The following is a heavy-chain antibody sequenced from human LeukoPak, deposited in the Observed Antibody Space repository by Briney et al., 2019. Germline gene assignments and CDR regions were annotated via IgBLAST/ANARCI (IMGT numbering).Heavy chain of an antibody. J-gene: IGHJ4*02. Sequence: GASVTVSCKASGYTFTSYGISWVRQAPGQGLEWMGWISAYNGNTNYAQKLQGRVTMTTDTSASTAYMELRSLRSDDTAVYYCAIVVASDSSWYFAPMYYFDYWGQGTLVTVSS. CDR1: GYTFTSYG. V-gene: IGHV1-18*01. D-gene: IGHD6-13*01. CDR2: ISAYNGNT. CDR3: AIVVASDSSWYFAPMYYFDY.